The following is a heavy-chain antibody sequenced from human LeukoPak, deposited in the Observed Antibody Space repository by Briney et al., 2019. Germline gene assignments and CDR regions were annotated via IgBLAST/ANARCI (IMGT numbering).Heavy chain of an antibody. J-gene: IGHJ4*02. CDR3: ARDWGGYGPTSHDY. Sequence: GGSLRLSCAASGFTFSSYWMHWVRQAPGRGLVWVSRISSDGSSTIYADSVKGRFTISRDKPKNTLYLQMNSLRAEDTAVYYCARDWGGYGPTSHDYWGQGTLVTVSS. D-gene: IGHD3-16*01. CDR2: ISSDGSST. CDR1: GFTFSSYW. V-gene: IGHV3-74*01.